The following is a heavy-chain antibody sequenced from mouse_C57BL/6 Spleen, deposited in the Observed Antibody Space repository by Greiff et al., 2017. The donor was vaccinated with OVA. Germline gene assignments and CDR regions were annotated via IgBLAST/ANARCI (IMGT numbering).Heavy chain of an antibody. J-gene: IGHJ2*01. CDR1: GYTFTDYE. D-gene: IGHD3-2*02. V-gene: IGHV1-15*01. Sequence: QVQLKESGAELVRPGASVTLSCKASGYTFTDYEMHWVKQTPVHGLEWIGAIDPETGGTAYNQKFKGKAILTADKSSSTAYMELRSLTSEDSAVYYCTRRGQLRPFDYWGQGTTLTVSS. CDR2: IDPETGGT. CDR3: TRRGQLRPFDY.